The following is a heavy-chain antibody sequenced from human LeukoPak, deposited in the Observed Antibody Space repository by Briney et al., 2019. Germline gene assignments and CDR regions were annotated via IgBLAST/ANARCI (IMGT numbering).Heavy chain of an antibody. CDR1: GFTFSSYW. V-gene: IGHV3-7*03. J-gene: IGHJ5*02. CDR3: AKDPYCSSTSCPPYWFDP. D-gene: IGHD2-2*01. CDR2: IAQDGSEK. Sequence: PGGSLRLSCVTSGFTFSSYWMSWVRQTPRKGLEWVANIAQDGSEKNYLYSVKGRFIISRDNAKNSLYLQMNSLRAEDTAVYYCAKDPYCSSTSCPPYWFDPWGQGTLVTVSS.